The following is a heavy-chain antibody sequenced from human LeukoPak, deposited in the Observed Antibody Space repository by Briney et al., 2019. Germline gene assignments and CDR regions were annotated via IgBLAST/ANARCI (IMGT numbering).Heavy chain of an antibody. D-gene: IGHD5-18*01. Sequence: SETLSLTCTVSGYSISSTYYWGWLRQPPGKGLEWIGSIYHTGSTSYNPSLKSRVTISVDTSKNQFSLKMSSVTAADTAVYSCARGGYNYGRHSYFDYWGQGTLVTVSS. J-gene: IGHJ4*02. CDR1: GYSISSTYY. CDR3: ARGGYNYGRHSYFDY. V-gene: IGHV4-38-2*02. CDR2: IYHTGST.